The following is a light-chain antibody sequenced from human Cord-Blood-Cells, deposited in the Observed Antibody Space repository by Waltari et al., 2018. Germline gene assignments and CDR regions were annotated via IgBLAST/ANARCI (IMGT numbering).Light chain of an antibody. V-gene: IGLV2-23*01. CDR3: CSYAGSSTV. Sequence: QSALTQPASVSGSPGQSITISCTGTSSDVGSYNLVSWYQQHPGNSPKRMIYEGSKRPSGVSNRFSGSKSGNTASLTISGLQAEDEADYYCCSYAGSSTVFGGGTKLTVL. J-gene: IGLJ2*01. CDR1: SSDVGSYNL. CDR2: EGS.